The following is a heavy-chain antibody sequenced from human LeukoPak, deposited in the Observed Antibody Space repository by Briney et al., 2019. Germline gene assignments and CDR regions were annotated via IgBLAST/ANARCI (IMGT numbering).Heavy chain of an antibody. CDR3: ARGPSVLGAIDN. Sequence: GESLKISCAASGFIFSRYWMHWVRQVPGKELVWVSRINNDGSITNNADSVKGRFTISRDNAKDTLYLQMDSLRAEDTAIYYCARGPSVLGAIDNWGQGTLVAVSS. J-gene: IGHJ4*02. V-gene: IGHV3-74*01. CDR2: INNDGSIT. D-gene: IGHD3-10*01. CDR1: GFIFSRYW.